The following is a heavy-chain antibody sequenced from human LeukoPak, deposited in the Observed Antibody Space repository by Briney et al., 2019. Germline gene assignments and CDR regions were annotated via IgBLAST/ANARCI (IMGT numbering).Heavy chain of an antibody. Sequence: SETLSLTYTVSGGSISSYYWSWIRQPPGKGLKWIGYIYYSGSTNYNPSLKSRVTISVDTSKNQFSLKLSSVTAADTAVYYCAREITIFGVAHYYMDVWGKGTTVTVSS. CDR1: GGSISSYY. V-gene: IGHV4-59*01. CDR3: AREITIFGVAHYYMDV. CDR2: IYYSGST. J-gene: IGHJ6*03. D-gene: IGHD3-3*01.